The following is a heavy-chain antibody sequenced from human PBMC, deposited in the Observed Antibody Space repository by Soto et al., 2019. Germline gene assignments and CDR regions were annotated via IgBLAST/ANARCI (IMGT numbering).Heavy chain of an antibody. CDR3: ARDPVGGAFDI. Sequence: SETLSLTCTVSGGSISSSSYYWGWIRQPPGKGLEWIGNIYYSGSTYYNPSLKSRVTLSVDTSKNQFSLKLSSVTAADTAVYYCARDPVGGAFDIWGQGTMVTVSS. J-gene: IGHJ3*02. CDR1: GGSISSSSYY. D-gene: IGHD2-15*01. CDR2: IYYSGST. V-gene: IGHV4-39*07.